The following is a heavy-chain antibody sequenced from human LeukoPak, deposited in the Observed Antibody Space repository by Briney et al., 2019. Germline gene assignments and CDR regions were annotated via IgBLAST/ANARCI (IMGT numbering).Heavy chain of an antibody. J-gene: IGHJ4*02. Sequence: PGVSLRLSCAASGFTFSNAWMSWVRQAPGKGRVWVGRIKSKTDGGTTDYAAPVKGRFTISRDDSKNTLYLQMNSLKTEDTAVYYCTTDPAEDGYNSVWGQGTLVTVSS. V-gene: IGHV3-15*01. D-gene: IGHD5-24*01. CDR2: IKSKTDGGTT. CDR3: TTDPAEDGYNSV. CDR1: GFTFSNAW.